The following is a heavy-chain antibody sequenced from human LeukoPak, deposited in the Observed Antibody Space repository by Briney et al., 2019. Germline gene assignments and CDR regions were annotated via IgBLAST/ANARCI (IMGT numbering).Heavy chain of an antibody. J-gene: IGHJ3*02. CDR2: IRYDGTNK. D-gene: IGHD3-9*01. CDR1: GFTFSSYG. CDR3: AKGPNYDILTGWRKTYNGFDI. Sequence: GGSLRLSCAASGFTFSSYGMHWVRQGPGKGLEWVAFIRYDGTNKYYADSLKGRFTISRDNSKNTLYLQMNSLRPEDTAVYDCAKGPNYDILTGWRKTYNGFDIWGQGTMVTVSS. V-gene: IGHV3-30*02.